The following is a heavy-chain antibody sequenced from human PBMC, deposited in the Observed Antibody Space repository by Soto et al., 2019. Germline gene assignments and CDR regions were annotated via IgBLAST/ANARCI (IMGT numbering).Heavy chain of an antibody. CDR1: GYSFTSYW. V-gene: IGHV5-51*01. Sequence: GESLKISCKGSGYSFTSYWIGWVRQMPGKGLEWMGIIYPGDSDTRHSPSFQGQVTISADKSISTAYLQWSSLKASDTAMYYCARHVIGVETNYYYYYMDVWGTGTTVTVSS. J-gene: IGHJ6*03. D-gene: IGHD3-3*01. CDR2: IYPGDSDT. CDR3: ARHVIGVETNYYYYYMDV.